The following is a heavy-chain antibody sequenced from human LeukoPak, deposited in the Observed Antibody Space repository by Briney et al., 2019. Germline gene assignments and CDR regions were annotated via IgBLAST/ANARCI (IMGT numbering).Heavy chain of an antibody. Sequence: GGSLRLSFAASGFPFSSYAMSWVRQAPGKGLEWVSAISGSGGSTYYADSVKGRFTISRDNSKNTLYLQMNSLRAEDTAVYYCANGRAAAGIGYWGQGTLVTVSS. CDR3: ANGRAAAGIGY. CDR1: GFPFSSYA. CDR2: ISGSGGST. J-gene: IGHJ4*02. D-gene: IGHD6-13*01. V-gene: IGHV3-23*01.